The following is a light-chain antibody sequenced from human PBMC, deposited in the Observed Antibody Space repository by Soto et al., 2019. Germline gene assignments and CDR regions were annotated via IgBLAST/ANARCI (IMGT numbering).Light chain of an antibody. CDR3: CSNAGSYTLR. CDR1: SSDVGAYNY. V-gene: IGLV2-11*01. J-gene: IGLJ2*01. CDR2: DVN. Sequence: QSALTQPRSVSGSPGQSVTISCTGTSSDVGAYNYVSWYQQHPGKAPKLMIYDVNKRPSGVPDRFSGSKSGNTASLTISGLQAEDEADYYCCSNAGSYTLRFGGGTKVTVL.